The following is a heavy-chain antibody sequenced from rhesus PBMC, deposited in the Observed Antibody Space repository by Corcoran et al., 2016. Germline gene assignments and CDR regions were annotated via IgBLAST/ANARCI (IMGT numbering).Heavy chain of an antibody. Sequence: QLQLQESGPRLVKPSETLSLTCAVSGGSISSNYWSWIRQPPGKGLEWIGRISGSGGITDSNPSLKSRVTISTDTSRNQFSLKLTSVTAADTAVYYCARVYSNYINYWGQGVLVTVSS. CDR1: GGSISSNY. CDR3: ARVYSNYINY. CDR2: ISGSGGIT. J-gene: IGHJ4*01. D-gene: IGHD4-23*01. V-gene: IGHV4-173*01.